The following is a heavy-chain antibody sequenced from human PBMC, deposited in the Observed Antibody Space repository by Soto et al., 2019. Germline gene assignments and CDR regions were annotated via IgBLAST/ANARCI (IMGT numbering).Heavy chain of an antibody. CDR2: IYYSGST. CDR1: GGSISSTSYY. V-gene: IGHV4-39*01. Sequence: SETLSLTCTVSGGSISSTSYYWGWIRQPPGKGLEWIGSIYYSGSTYYNPSLKSRVTISVDTSKNQFSLKLGSVTAADTAVYYCETPPYIGANFYDYWGQGTLVTVSS. CDR3: ETPPYIGANFYDY. J-gene: IGHJ4*02. D-gene: IGHD3-16*01.